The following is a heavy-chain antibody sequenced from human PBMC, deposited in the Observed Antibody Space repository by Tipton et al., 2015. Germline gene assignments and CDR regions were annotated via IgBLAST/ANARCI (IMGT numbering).Heavy chain of an antibody. V-gene: IGHV4-59*08. Sequence: TLSLTCSVSSDSISKYYWSWIRQPPGKELEWIGYIQYSGSTYYTPSLKSRVTISADTSKNQFSLRLSSVTAADTAVYYCACHDYDLLTRDYQTVDYWGQGTLVTVSS. CDR3: ACHDYDLLTRDYQTVDY. CDR1: SDSISKYY. CDR2: IQYSGST. D-gene: IGHD3-9*01. J-gene: IGHJ4*02.